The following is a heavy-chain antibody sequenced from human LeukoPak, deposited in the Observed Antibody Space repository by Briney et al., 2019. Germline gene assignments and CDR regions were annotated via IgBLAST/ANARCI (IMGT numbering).Heavy chain of an antibody. CDR3: AREASGGYFDY. Sequence: ASVKVSCKASGYTFSSYYMHWVRQAPGQGLEWVGLINPTGDSTNYAQNFRGRVTMTRDTSTSTVYMDLNSLRSEDTAVCYCAREASGGYFDYWGQGTLVTVSS. CDR2: INPTGDST. CDR1: GYTFSSYY. J-gene: IGHJ4*02. D-gene: IGHD4-23*01. V-gene: IGHV1-46*01.